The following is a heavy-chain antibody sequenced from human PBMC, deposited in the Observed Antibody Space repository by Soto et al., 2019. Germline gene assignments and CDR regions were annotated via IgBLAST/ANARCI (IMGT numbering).Heavy chain of an antibody. CDR1: GGSMSKHY. CDR2: IFHSGGT. J-gene: IGHJ4*02. D-gene: IGHD2-2*01. V-gene: IGHV4-59*11. Sequence: QVQLQESGPGLVKPSETLSLTCTVSGGSMSKHYWSWLRQSPGKGPEWVGFIFHSGGTSFNPSLRSRVSISVDTSRSQVSLELRSVTAADTAIYYCARYSSTSCHPAYCFDYWGQGTLVTVSS. CDR3: ARYSSTSCHPAYCFDY.